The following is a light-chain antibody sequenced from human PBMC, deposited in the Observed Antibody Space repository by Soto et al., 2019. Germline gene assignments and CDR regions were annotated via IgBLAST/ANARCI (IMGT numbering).Light chain of an antibody. CDR2: STS. CDR3: KQSKSFPLT. CDR1: QVIDNW. V-gene: IGKV1-12*01. J-gene: IGKJ4*01. Sequence: DIQMTQSPSSVSASVGDRVTITCRASQVIDNWLAWYQQKPGKAPKVLIYSTSSLQSGVPSRFSGSRSGIDFTLTISSLQPEDFATYYCKQSKSFPLTFGGGTKVEIK.